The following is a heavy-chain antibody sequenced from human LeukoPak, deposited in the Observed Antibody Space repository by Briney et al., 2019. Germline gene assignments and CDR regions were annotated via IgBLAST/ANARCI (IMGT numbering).Heavy chain of an antibody. CDR1: GYSISSGYY. V-gene: IGHV4-38-2*02. CDR3: ARLPTITFFDY. CDR2: IYHSGRT. Sequence: SEALSLTCTVSGYSISSGYYWGWIWQPPGKGLEWIGSIYHSGRTFYNPSLKSRVTISVDTSKNQFSLKLSSVTAADTAVYYCARLPTITFFDYWGQGTLVTVSS. J-gene: IGHJ4*02. D-gene: IGHD5-12*01.